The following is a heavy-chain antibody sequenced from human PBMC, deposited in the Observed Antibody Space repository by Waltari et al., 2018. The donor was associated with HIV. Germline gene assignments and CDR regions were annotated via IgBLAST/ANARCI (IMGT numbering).Heavy chain of an antibody. CDR1: GFSLNTSGVG. D-gene: IGHD3-22*01. Sequence: QITLKESGPTLVKPTQTLTLICTFSGFSLNTSGVGVGWIRQPTGTALECLALIYWNDDTRYSPSLKSRLTITKDTSKNQLVLTMTNMDPVDTGTYYCIHTRRGPYYHDTSCYYPDSWGQGTLVTVSS. CDR2: IYWNDDT. CDR3: IHTRRGPYYHDTSCYYPDS. V-gene: IGHV2-5*04. J-gene: IGHJ4*02.